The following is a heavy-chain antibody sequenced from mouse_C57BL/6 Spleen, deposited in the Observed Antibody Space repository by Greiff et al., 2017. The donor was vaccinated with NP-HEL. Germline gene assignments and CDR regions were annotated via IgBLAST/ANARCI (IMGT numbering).Heavy chain of an antibody. V-gene: IGHV14-2*01. CDR1: GFNFKDYY. CDR2: IDPEDGET. Sequence: EVQLQQSGAELVKPGASVKLSCTASGFNFKDYYMHWVKQRPEQGLEWIGRIDPEDGETKYAPKFQGKATITADTSSNTAYLQRSSLTSEDTAVYYCGGKVYYDDSSPHFDYWGQGTPVTVSA. D-gene: IGHD1-1*01. J-gene: IGHJ3*01. CDR3: GGKVYYDDSSPHFDY.